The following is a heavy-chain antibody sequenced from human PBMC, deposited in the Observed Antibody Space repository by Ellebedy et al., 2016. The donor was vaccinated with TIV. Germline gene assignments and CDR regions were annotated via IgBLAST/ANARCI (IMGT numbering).Heavy chain of an antibody. CDR2: ISGSGGST. J-gene: IGHJ6*02. CDR3: AKMRAVRGNTLIYGMDV. Sequence: GESLKISXAASGFTFSSYAMSWVRQAPGKGLEWVSAISGSGGSTYYADSVKGRFTISRDNSKNTLYLQMNSLRAEDTAVYYCAKMRAVRGNTLIYGMDVWGQGTTVTVSS. CDR1: GFTFSSYA. V-gene: IGHV3-23*01. D-gene: IGHD3-10*01.